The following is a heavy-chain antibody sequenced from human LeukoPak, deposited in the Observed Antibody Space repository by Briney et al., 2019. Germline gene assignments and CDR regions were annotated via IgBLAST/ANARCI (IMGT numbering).Heavy chain of an antibody. V-gene: IGHV4-59*01. CDR1: GGSIGSYY. D-gene: IGHD1-26*01. CDR2: IYYSGST. J-gene: IGHJ5*02. CDR3: ASGSYKFDP. Sequence: SETLSFTCTGSGGSIGSYYWSWIRQPPGKGLEWIGYIYYSGSTNYNPSLKSRVTISVDTSKNQFSLKLSSVTAADTAVYYCASGSYKFDPWGQGTLVTVSS.